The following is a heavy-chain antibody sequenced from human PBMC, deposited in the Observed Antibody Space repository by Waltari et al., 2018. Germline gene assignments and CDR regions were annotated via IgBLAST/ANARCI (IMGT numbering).Heavy chain of an antibody. CDR3: ARAVPSYGDYSRFDP. CDR1: GGSISSYY. Sequence: QVQLQESGPGLVKPSETLSLTCTVSGGSISSYYWSWIRQPPGKGLEWIGYIYYSGSTNYNPPLTGRVTMSVDTSKNQFSLKLSSVTAADTAVYYCARAVPSYGDYSRFDPWGQGTLVTVSS. D-gene: IGHD4-17*01. J-gene: IGHJ5*02. V-gene: IGHV4-59*01. CDR2: IYYSGST.